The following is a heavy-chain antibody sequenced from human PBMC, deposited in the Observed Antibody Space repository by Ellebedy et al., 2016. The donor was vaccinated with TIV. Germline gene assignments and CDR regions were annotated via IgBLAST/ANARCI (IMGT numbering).Heavy chain of an antibody. J-gene: IGHJ4*02. CDR2: VNRIGDTT. Sequence: GGSLRLSCAVSGFTFSSYAMSWVRQAPGKGLEWVSAVNRIGDTTYYADSVRGRFTISRDNSKSTLYLQMSGLRAEDTAVYYCAKVLSGDLIGGNFDYWGQGALVSVSS. V-gene: IGHV3-23*01. CDR1: GFTFSSYA. CDR3: AKVLSGDLIGGNFDY. D-gene: IGHD3-3*01.